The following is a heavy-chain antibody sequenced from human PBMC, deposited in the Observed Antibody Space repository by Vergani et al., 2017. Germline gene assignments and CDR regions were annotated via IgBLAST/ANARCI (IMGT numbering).Heavy chain of an antibody. CDR1: GGSISSSSYY. CDR2: IYYSGST. J-gene: IGHJ6*02. D-gene: IGHD1-26*01. Sequence: QLQLQESGPGLVKPSETLSLTCTVSGGSISSSSYYWGWIRQPPGKGLEWTGSIYYSGSTYYNPSLKSRVTISVDTSKNQFSLKLSSVTAADTAVYYCARHGIGEGGSDPGVYYYYGMDVWGQGSTVTVSS. V-gene: IGHV4-39*01. CDR3: ARHGIGEGGSDPGVYYYYGMDV.